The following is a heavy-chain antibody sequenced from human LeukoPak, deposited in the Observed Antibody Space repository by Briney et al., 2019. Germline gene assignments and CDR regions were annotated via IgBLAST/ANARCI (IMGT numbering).Heavy chain of an antibody. CDR2: INANTGNP. V-gene: IGHV7-4-1*02. D-gene: IGHD6-6*01. Sequence: GASVKVSCKASGYTFTSYSMTWVRQAPGQGLEYMGWINANTGNPTYAPGFTGRFVFSLNTSVSTSYLQSSSLKAEDTALYYCARDFPARDSCIDLWGRGTLVTVSS. CDR1: GYTFTSYS. CDR3: ARDFPARDSCIDL. J-gene: IGHJ2*01.